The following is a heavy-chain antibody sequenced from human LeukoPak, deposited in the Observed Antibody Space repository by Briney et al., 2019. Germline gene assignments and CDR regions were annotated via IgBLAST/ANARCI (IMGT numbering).Heavy chain of an antibody. V-gene: IGHV3-23*01. D-gene: IGHD4-17*01. CDR3: AKRVDDYGDYFDH. Sequence: GGCLRLSCAASGFTFSSYAMSWVRQAPGKGLEWVSAISGSGGSTYYADSVKGRFTISRDNSKNTLYLQMNSLRAEDTAVYYCAKRVDDYGDYFDHWGQGTLVTVSS. CDR2: ISGSGGST. CDR1: GFTFSSYA. J-gene: IGHJ4*02.